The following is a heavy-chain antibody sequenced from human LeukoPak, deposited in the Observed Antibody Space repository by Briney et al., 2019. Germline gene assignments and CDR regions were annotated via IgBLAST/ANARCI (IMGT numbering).Heavy chain of an antibody. Sequence: SSETLSLTCTVSGGSISSSSYYWGWIRQPPGKGLEWIGSIYYSGSTYYNPSLKSRVTISVDTSKNQFSLKLSSVTAADTAAYYCARGAAAALYYDFWSGYHDFDYWGQGTLVTVSS. CDR2: IYYSGST. CDR1: GGSISSSSYY. J-gene: IGHJ4*02. CDR3: ARGAAAALYYDFWSGYHDFDY. V-gene: IGHV4-39*07. D-gene: IGHD3-3*01.